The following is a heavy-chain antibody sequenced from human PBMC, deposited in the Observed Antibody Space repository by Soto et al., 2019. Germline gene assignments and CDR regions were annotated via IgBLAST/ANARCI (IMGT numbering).Heavy chain of an antibody. V-gene: IGHV3-11*01. J-gene: IGHJ4*02. CDR3: ARGSLGPAAMFGLFDF. CDR1: GFSFSDYY. Sequence: QVQLVESGGGLVKPGGSLRLSCAASGFSFSDYYMTWIRQAPGKGLEWVSYISYSGSDIYYADSVKGRFTISRDNAKNSLYRQMNSLRAEDTAVFYCARGSLGPAAMFGLFDFWGQGTLVTVSS. CDR2: ISYSGSDI. D-gene: IGHD2-2*01.